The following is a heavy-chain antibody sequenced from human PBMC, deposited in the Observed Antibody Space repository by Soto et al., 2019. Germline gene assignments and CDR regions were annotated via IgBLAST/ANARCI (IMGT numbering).Heavy chain of an antibody. D-gene: IGHD2-15*01. Sequence: QVPLMQSGAEVKKPGSSVKVSCKASGGTFGHYALSWVRQAPGQGLEWMGGIIPIFGTTYYAQRFQGRVTLNADESTSTAYMELSSLRSDDTAVYYCARVADCSGGSCYGATSIYFYLMDVWGQGTTVTVSS. CDR1: GGTFGHYA. V-gene: IGHV1-69*01. J-gene: IGHJ6*02. CDR3: ARVADCSGGSCYGATSIYFYLMDV. CDR2: IIPIFGTT.